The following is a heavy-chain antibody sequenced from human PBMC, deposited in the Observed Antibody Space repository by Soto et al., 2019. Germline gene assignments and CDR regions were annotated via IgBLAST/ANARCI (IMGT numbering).Heavy chain of an antibody. CDR2: IKGDGSRT. CDR3: GRGGYHAYYIDY. V-gene: IGHV3-74*01. J-gene: IGHJ4*02. Sequence: EVQLVESGGGLVQPGGSLRVSCAASGFTFSDYWMHWVRQAPGKGLVWVSRIKGDGSRTDFADSVKGRFTISRDNAENTVYLQLSSLRVEDAAVYYCGRGGYHAYYIDYWGQGTLVTVSS. D-gene: IGHD3-10*01. CDR1: GFTFSDYW.